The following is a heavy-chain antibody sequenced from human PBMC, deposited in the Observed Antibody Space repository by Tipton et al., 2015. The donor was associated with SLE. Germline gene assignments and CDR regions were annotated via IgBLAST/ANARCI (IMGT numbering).Heavy chain of an antibody. J-gene: IGHJ3*01. CDR3: ARAPLWGAFDL. D-gene: IGHD3-16*01. CDR1: GYSLSGHY. V-gene: IGHV1-2*02. CDR2: INPSTDGT. Sequence: QSGPEVKKPGASVKVSCKASGYSLSGHYIHWVRQAPGQGLEWMGWINPSTDGTNSAQNFQGRVTLTRDMTITTAYMELSRLKFDDTAVYYCARAPLWGAFDLWGQGTVVTVSS.